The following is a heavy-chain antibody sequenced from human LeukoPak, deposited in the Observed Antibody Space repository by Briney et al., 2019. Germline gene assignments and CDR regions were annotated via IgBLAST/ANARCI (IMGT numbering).Heavy chain of an antibody. J-gene: IGHJ6*02. CDR2: INPSGGST. CDR3: ARDRSVILWFGEFLSPYYYYYYGMDV. Sequence: GASVKVSCKASGYTFTSYYMHWVRQAPGQGLEWMGIINPSGGSTSYAQKFQGRVTMTRDTSTSTVYMELSSLRSEDTAVYYCARDRSVILWFGEFLSPYYYYYYGMDVWGQGTTVTVSS. CDR1: GYTFTSYY. V-gene: IGHV1-46*01. D-gene: IGHD3-10*01.